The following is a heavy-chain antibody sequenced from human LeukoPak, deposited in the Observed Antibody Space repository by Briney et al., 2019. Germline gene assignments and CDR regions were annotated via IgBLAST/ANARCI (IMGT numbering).Heavy chain of an antibody. J-gene: IGHJ4*02. V-gene: IGHV1-69*06. D-gene: IGHD1-26*01. CDR3: ARDLMREPRGY. CDR1: GGTFSSYA. Sequence: SVKVSCKASGGTFSSYAISWVRQAPGQELEWTGRINPKFGTGNYAQKFQGRVTITADKSTDTAYMQTSSLRAQGTAGYYCARDLMREPRGYWGQGTLVTVSS. CDR2: INPKFGTG.